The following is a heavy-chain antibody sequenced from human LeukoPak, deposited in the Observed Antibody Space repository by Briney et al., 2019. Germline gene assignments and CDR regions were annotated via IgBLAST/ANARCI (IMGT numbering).Heavy chain of an antibody. D-gene: IGHD1-26*01. CDR1: GFTFSSYS. J-gene: IGHJ4*02. Sequence: GGSLRLSCAASGFTFSSYSMNWVRQAPGQGLEWVSVINANGDNTNYADSVRGRFTISRDDSKSTLYLQMNSLRAEDTATYYCVKEGGHQIPFDYWGQGTLVTVSS. CDR3: VKEGGHQIPFDY. V-gene: IGHV3-23*01. CDR2: INANGDNT.